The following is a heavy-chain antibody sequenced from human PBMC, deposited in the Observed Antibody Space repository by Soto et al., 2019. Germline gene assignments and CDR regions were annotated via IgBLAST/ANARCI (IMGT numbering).Heavy chain of an antibody. D-gene: IGHD2-15*01. CDR1: GYTFTGYY. CDR3: AREGRIFCSGGSCYSMAFDI. Sequence: QVQLVQSGAEVKKPGASVKVSCKASGYTFTGYYMHWVRQAPGQGLEWMGWINPNSGGTNYAQKFQGWVTMTRDTSISTAYMEQSRLRSDDTAVYYCAREGRIFCSGGSCYSMAFDIWGQGTMVTVSS. V-gene: IGHV1-2*04. J-gene: IGHJ3*02. CDR2: INPNSGGT.